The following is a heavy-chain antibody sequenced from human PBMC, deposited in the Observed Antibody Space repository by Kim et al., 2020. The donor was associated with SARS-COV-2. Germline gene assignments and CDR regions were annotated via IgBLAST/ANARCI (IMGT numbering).Heavy chain of an antibody. V-gene: IGHV3-30-3*01. CDR1: GFTFSSYA. J-gene: IGHJ4*02. CDR2: ISYDGNNK. D-gene: IGHD6-6*01. CDR3: ATYARRVAARQGIGVLDY. Sequence: GGSLRLSCAASGFTFSSYAMHWVRQAPGKGLEWVAVISYDGNNKYYADPVKGRFTISRDNSKNTLYLQMNSLRAEDTAVYYCATYARRVAARQGIGVLDYWGQGTLVTVSS.